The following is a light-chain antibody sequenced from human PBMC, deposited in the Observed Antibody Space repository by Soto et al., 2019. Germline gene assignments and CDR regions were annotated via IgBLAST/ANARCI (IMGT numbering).Light chain of an antibody. V-gene: IGLV1-44*01. CDR1: SSNVGSNT. J-gene: IGLJ3*02. CDR3: ASWEGSLNGWV. Sequence: QSVLTQPPSASGTPGQRVTISCSGSSSNVGSNTVSWYQQLPGTAPKVLIHSDDQRPSGVPDRFSGSRSGSSASLAISVLQSWDEVDYYCASWEGSLNGWVIGGGTQLTVL. CDR2: SDD.